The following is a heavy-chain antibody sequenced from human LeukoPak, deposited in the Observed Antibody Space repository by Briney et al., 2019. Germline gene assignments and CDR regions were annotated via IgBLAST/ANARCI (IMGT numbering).Heavy chain of an antibody. V-gene: IGHV3-74*01. D-gene: IGHD3-3*01. CDR3: ASMSGHAFDI. CDR2: INSDGGST. CDR1: GFTLSSYW. J-gene: IGHJ3*02. Sequence: GGSLRLSCAASGFTLSSYWMHWVRQAPGKGLVWVSGINSDGGSTRYADSVKGRFIITRDNAKNMLYLQMNSLRAEDTALYYCASMSGHAFDIWGQGTRVTVSS.